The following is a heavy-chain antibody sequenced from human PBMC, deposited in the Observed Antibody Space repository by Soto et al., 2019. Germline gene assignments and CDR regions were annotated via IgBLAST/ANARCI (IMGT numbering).Heavy chain of an antibody. CDR3: AREGDYRSWFDP. CDR2: ISNSGSK. J-gene: IGHJ5*02. V-gene: IGHV4-31*03. CDR1: GGSISSDPYY. Sequence: QVLLQESGPGLVRPSQTLSLTCTVSGGSISSDPYYWSWIRQHPGKGLEWIGYISNSGSKFYNPSLMSRVTISADTSKNPFSLKLTSVTAADTAVYYCAREGDYRSWFDPLGQGIMVTVSS. D-gene: IGHD4-17*01.